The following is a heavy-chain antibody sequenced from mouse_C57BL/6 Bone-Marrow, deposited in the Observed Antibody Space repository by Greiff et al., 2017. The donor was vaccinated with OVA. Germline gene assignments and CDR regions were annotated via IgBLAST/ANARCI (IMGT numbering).Heavy chain of an antibody. CDR1: GYSFTDYN. D-gene: IGHD1-1*01. J-gene: IGHJ3*01. V-gene: IGHV1-39*01. CDR2: INPNYGTT. Sequence: EVPLQQSGPELVKPGASVKISCKASGYSFTDYNMNWVKQSNGKSLEWIGVINPNYGTTSYNQKFKGKATLTVDQSASTAYMQLNSLTSEDSAVYYCARAVHYYGTAWFAYWGQGTLVTVSA. CDR3: ARAVHYYGTAWFAY.